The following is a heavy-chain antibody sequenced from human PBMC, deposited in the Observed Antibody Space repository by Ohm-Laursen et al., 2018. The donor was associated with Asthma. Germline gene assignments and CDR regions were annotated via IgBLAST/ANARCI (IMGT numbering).Heavy chain of an antibody. J-gene: IGHJ4*02. CDR2: INPNSGDT. Sequence: SSVKVSCKASGGTFSSYAITWVRQAPGQGLEWMGRINPNSGDTKYVQKFQGRVTMTRDTSITTAYMELSRLRSDDTAVYYCATIFASGSHYAYWGQGTLVTVSS. D-gene: IGHD3-10*01. V-gene: IGHV1-2*06. CDR1: GGTFSSYA. CDR3: ATIFASGSHYAY.